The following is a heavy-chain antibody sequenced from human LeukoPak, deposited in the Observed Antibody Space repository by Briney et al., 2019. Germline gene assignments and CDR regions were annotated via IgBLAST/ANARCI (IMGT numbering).Heavy chain of an antibody. J-gene: IGHJ3*02. CDR3: ARGRGWGTFDI. Sequence: GGSLRLSCAASGFTFSSYDMHWVRQGTGKGLEWVSAIGAAGDTYYPGSVKGRFTTSRENAKNSLYLQMNSLRVGDTAVYYCARGRGWGTFDIWGQGTMVTVSS. CDR1: GFTFSSYD. D-gene: IGHD3-10*01. CDR2: IGAAGDT. V-gene: IGHV3-13*04.